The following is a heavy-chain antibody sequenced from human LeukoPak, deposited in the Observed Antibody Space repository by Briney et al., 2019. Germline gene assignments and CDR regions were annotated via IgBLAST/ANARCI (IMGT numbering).Heavy chain of an antibody. D-gene: IGHD1-14*01. CDR3: AKATGYLL. CDR1: GFTFSSYA. Sequence: GGSLRLSCAASGFTFSSYAMSWVRQAPGKGLEWVSTISNSGGATYYADSVKGRFTISRDDSENTLYLQMNSLRAEDTAVYYCAKATGYLLWGQGTLVTVSS. J-gene: IGHJ4*02. V-gene: IGHV3-23*01. CDR2: ISNSGGAT.